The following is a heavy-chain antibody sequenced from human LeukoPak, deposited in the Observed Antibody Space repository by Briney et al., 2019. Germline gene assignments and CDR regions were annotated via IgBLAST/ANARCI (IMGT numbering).Heavy chain of an antibody. V-gene: IGHV3-30*18. J-gene: IGHJ4*02. CDR1: GFTFSSYG. CDR3: AKVGGGYSYGSYFDY. D-gene: IGHD5-18*01. CDR2: ISYDGSNK. Sequence: GRSLRLSCAASGFTFSSYGMHWVRQAPGKGLEWVAVISYDGSNKYYADSVKGRFTISRDNSKNTLYLQMNSLRAEDTAVYYCAKVGGGYSYGSYFDYWGQGSLVTVSS.